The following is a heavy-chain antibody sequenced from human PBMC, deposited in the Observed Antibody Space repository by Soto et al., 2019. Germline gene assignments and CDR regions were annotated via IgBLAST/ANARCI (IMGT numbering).Heavy chain of an antibody. CDR1: GGSISSGNYY. D-gene: IGHD4-17*01. CDR2: IYYSGTT. V-gene: IGHV4-31*03. CDR3: ARGDYGGLRVGDL. J-gene: IGHJ4*02. Sequence: QVQLQESGPGLVKPSQTLSLTCTVSGGSISSGNYYWSWIRQNPGNGLEWVGSIYYSGTTYYNPSLKSRVPVSLGTSHAQFSLMLSSVTAADTAVYSCARGDYGGLRVGDLWGQGTLVTVSS.